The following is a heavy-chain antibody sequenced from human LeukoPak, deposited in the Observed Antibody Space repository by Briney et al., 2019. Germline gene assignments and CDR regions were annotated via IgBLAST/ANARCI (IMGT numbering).Heavy chain of an antibody. J-gene: IGHJ4*02. Sequence: SETLSLTCTVSGGSISSYYWSWIRQPPGKGLEWIGYIYYSGSTNYNPSLKSRVTISVDTSKNQFSLRLSSVTAADTAVYYCARAFAEGFDYWGQGTLVTVSS. CDR3: ARAFAEGFDY. V-gene: IGHV4-59*01. CDR2: IYYSGST. D-gene: IGHD3-16*01. CDR1: GGSISSYY.